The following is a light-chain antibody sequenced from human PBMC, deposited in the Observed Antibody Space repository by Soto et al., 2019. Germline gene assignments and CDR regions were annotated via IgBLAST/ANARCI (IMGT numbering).Light chain of an antibody. Sequence: QSALTQPASVSGSPGQSIAISCTGTSSDVRSYNLVSWYQQHPGKAPKLMIYEGSKRPSGISNRFSGSKSGNTASLIISGLQAEAEADYYCCSYAGSSTFYVFGSGTKVTVL. CDR2: EGS. V-gene: IGLV2-23*01. J-gene: IGLJ1*01. CDR1: SSDVRSYNL. CDR3: CSYAGSSTFYV.